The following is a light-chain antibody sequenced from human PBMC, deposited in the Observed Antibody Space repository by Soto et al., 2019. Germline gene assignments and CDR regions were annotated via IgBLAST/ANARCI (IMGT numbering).Light chain of an antibody. CDR1: SSNIGAGYD. CDR3: QSYDSSLRGFYV. J-gene: IGLJ1*01. Sequence: QSVLTQPPSVSGAPGRRVTISCTGSSSNIGAGYDVHWYQQLPGTAPKLLIYGNSNRPSGVPDRFSGSKSGTSASLAITGLQAEDEAEYYCQSYDSSLRGFYVFGTGTKVTVL. V-gene: IGLV1-40*01. CDR2: GNS.